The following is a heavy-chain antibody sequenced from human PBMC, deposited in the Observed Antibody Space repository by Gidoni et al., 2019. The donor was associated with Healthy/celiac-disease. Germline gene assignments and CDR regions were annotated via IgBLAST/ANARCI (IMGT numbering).Heavy chain of an antibody. D-gene: IGHD6-13*01. CDR3: ARITPGIAAAGFDY. J-gene: IGHJ4*02. CDR2: ISSSSSYT. Sequence: QVQLVESGGGLVKPGGSLKLSCAASGFTFSYYYMSWIRHDPGKGLGWVAYISSSSSYTNYADSVKGRFTSSRDNAKNSLYLQMNSLRAEDTAVYYCARITPGIAAAGFDYWGQGTLVTVSS. CDR1: GFTFSYYY. V-gene: IGHV3-11*05.